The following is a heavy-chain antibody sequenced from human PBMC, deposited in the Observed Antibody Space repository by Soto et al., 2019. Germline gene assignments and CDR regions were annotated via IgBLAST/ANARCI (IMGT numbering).Heavy chain of an antibody. CDR1: GGSISSYY. D-gene: IGHD2-2*01. V-gene: IGHV4-59*01. Sequence: PSETLSLTCTVSGGSISSYYWSWIRQSPGKGLEWIGYIHYSGSTKSNPSLKSRVTISVDTSRNQVSLKLSSVTAADSAVYFCARARYQLLHPYYYCMDVWGQGTTVTVSS. CDR3: ARARYQLLHPYYYCMDV. CDR2: IHYSGST. J-gene: IGHJ6*02.